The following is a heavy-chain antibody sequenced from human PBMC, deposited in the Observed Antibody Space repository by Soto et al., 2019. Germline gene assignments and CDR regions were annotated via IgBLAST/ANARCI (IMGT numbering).Heavy chain of an antibody. CDR2: FDPEDGET. Sequence: ASVKVPCKVSGYTLSELSMHWVRQAPGKGLEWMGGFDPEDGETLYAQKFQGRVSMTKDTSTDTAYMEPSSLTSEDTAVYYCTTGQRPLRFLEWLSRYYFDFWGQGTLVTVSS. D-gene: IGHD3-3*01. V-gene: IGHV1-24*01. J-gene: IGHJ4*02. CDR3: TTGQRPLRFLEWLSRYYFDF. CDR1: GYTLSELS.